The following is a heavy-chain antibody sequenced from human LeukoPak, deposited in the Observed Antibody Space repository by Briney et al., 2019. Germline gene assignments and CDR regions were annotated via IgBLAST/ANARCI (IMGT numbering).Heavy chain of an antibody. CDR3: ATWARADYYYYYMDV. CDR2: VNPDTGNT. CDR1: GYSFTTFH. J-gene: IGHJ6*03. D-gene: IGHD6-6*01. Sequence: ASVKVSCKAAGYSFTTFHINWVRQAPGQGPEWMGWVNPDTGNTGFAQKFQGRVTITQNNSVTTAYMELSSLRSEDTAVYYCATWARADYYYYYMDVWGKGTTVTVSS. V-gene: IGHV1-8*03.